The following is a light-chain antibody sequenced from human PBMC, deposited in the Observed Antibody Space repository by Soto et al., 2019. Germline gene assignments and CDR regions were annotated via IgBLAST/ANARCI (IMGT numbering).Light chain of an antibody. CDR1: QSISIY. CDR3: QQYENLPT. CDR2: AAS. Sequence: DIQMTQSPSSLSASVGDRVTITCRASQSISIYLNWYQQKPGKAPKVLIYAASSLQSGVPPRFSGSGSGTDFTLTISSLQPEDFATYYCQQYENLPTFGQGTRLEI. J-gene: IGKJ5*01. V-gene: IGKV1-39*01.